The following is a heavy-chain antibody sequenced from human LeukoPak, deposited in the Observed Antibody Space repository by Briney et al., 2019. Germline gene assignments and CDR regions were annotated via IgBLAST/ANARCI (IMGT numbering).Heavy chain of an antibody. D-gene: IGHD3-10*01. CDR2: INPDGGTK. Sequence: PGGSLRLSCAASGFTFSSYAMSWVRLAPGKGLEWVAIINPDGGTKSHVDSVKGRFTISRDNAKDSLYLQMNSLRDEDTAVYYCARDPGGGSYDLWGQGTMVTVSS. CDR1: GFTFSSYA. J-gene: IGHJ3*01. V-gene: IGHV3-7*03. CDR3: ARDPGGGSYDL.